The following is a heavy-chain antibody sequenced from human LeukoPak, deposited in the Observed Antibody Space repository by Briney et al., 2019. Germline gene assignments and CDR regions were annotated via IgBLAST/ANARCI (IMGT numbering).Heavy chain of an antibody. CDR3: ARGEENMVRDPGIFDY. J-gene: IGHJ4*02. V-gene: IGHV4-31*03. CDR1: GGSISSGGYY. Sequence: SETLSLTCTVSGGSISSGGYYWSWIRQHPGKGLEWIGYIYCSGSTYYNPSLKSRVTISVDTSKNQFSLKLSSVTAADTAVYYRARGEENMVRDPGIFDYWGQGTLVTVSS. CDR2: IYCSGST. D-gene: IGHD3-10*01.